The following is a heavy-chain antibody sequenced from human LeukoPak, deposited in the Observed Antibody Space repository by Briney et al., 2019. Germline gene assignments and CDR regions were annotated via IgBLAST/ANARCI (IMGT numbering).Heavy chain of an antibody. CDR3: ARTGGDWAPIDY. D-gene: IGHD2-21*02. CDR1: GGSISSYY. CDR2: IYYSGST. V-gene: IGHV4-59*01. Sequence: SETLSLTCTVSGGSISSYYWSWIRQPPGKGLEWIGYIYYSGSTNYNPSLKSRVTISVDTSKNQFPLKLSSVTAADTAVYYCARTGGDWAPIDYWGQGTLVTVSS. J-gene: IGHJ4*02.